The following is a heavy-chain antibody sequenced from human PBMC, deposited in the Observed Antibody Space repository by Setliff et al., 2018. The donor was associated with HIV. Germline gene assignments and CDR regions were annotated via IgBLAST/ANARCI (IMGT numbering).Heavy chain of an antibody. V-gene: IGHV4-61*09. CDR3: ARDGYNYYAFDI. CDR2: ISTRGTT. CDR1: GASISSGTFY. Sequence: SETLSLTCNVSGASISSGTFYWTWIRQPAGKGLEWIGHISTRGTTNYNPSLKSRVTISIDTSKNQFSLKLTSVTAADTAVYYCARDGYNYYAFDIWGQGTMVTVSS. J-gene: IGHJ3*02. D-gene: IGHD5-12*01.